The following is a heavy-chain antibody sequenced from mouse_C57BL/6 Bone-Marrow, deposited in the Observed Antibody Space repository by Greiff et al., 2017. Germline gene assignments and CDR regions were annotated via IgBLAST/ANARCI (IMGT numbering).Heavy chain of an antibody. V-gene: IGHV1-42*01. CDR2: INPSTGGT. CDR1: GYSFTGYY. Sequence: EVQLQQSGPELVKPGASVKISCKASGYSFTGYYMNWVKQSPEKSLEWIGEINPSTGGTTYNQKFKAKATLTVDKSSSTAYMQLKSLTSEDSAVYYCARKDGSSAYYFDYWGQGTTLTVSS. J-gene: IGHJ2*01. CDR3: ARKDGSSAYYFDY. D-gene: IGHD1-1*01.